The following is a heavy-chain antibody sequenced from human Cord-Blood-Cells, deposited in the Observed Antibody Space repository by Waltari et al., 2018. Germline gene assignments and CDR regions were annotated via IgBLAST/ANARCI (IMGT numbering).Heavy chain of an antibody. V-gene: IGHV3-73*02. Sequence: EVQLVESGGGLVQPGGSLKLSCAASGFTFRGSAMHWVRQASGKGLEWVGRIRSKANSYATAYAASVKGRFTISRDDSKNTAYLQMNSLKTEDTAVYYCTTLNYAFDIWGQGTMVTVSS. J-gene: IGHJ3*02. CDR1: GFTFRGSA. CDR2: IRSKANSYAT. CDR3: TTLNYAFDI. D-gene: IGHD1-1*01.